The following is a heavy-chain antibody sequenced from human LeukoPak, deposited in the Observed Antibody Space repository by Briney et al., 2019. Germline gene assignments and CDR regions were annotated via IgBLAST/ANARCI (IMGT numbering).Heavy chain of an antibody. D-gene: IGHD3-22*01. CDR1: GFTFSSYS. Sequence: GGSLRLSRAASGFTFSSYSMNWVRQAPGKGLEWVSSISSSSSYIYYADSVKGRFTISRDNAKNSLYLQMNSLRAEDTAVYYCARDRTWDKYYYDSSRYPDYWGQGTLVTVSS. CDR2: ISSSSSYI. CDR3: ARDRTWDKYYYDSSRYPDY. V-gene: IGHV3-21*01. J-gene: IGHJ4*02.